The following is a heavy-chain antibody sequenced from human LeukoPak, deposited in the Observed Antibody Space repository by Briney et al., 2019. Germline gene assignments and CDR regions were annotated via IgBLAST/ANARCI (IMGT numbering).Heavy chain of an antibody. J-gene: IGHJ3*02. Sequence: GESLKISCKGSGYIFTSYWIGWVRQTPGKGLEWMGIIYPGDSDTRYSPSFKGQVTISADKFISTAYLEWSSLTASDTALYYCAKSPYSSSSDAFDIWGQGTMVSVSS. CDR1: GYIFTSYW. CDR2: IYPGDSDT. CDR3: AKSPYSSSSDAFDI. V-gene: IGHV5-51*01. D-gene: IGHD6-6*01.